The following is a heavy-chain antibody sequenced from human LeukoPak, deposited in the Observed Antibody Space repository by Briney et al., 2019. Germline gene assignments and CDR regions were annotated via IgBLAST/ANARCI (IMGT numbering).Heavy chain of an antibody. J-gene: IGHJ4*02. Sequence: SETLSLTCTVSGGSISSYYWSWIRQPPGKGLEWIGYIYSSGSTNYNPSLKSRVTISVDTSKNQFSLKLSSVTAADTAVYYCARADGVLDFDYWGQGTLVTVSS. V-gene: IGHV4-59*01. CDR1: GGSISSYY. CDR3: ARADGVLDFDY. CDR2: IYSSGST. D-gene: IGHD3-10*01.